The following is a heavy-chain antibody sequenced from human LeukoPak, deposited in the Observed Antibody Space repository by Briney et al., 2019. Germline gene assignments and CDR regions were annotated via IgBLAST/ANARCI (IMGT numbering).Heavy chain of an antibody. D-gene: IGHD3-3*01. J-gene: IGHJ4*02. CDR2: IYHSGST. CDR3: ARHDDFWSGYRHFDY. CDR1: GGSISSGTYY. V-gene: IGHV4-39*01. Sequence: KPSETLSLTCTVSGGSISSGTYYWGWIRQPPGKGLEWIGSIYHSGSTYYNPSLKSRGTISVDTSKNQFSLKLSSVTAADTAVYYCARHDDFWSGYRHFDYWGQGTLVTVSS.